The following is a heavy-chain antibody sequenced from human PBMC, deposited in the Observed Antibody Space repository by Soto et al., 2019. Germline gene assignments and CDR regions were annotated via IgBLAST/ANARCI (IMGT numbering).Heavy chain of an antibody. Sequence: GGSLRLSCAASGFICSSYDMSWVRQAPGKGLEWVSTILVDGRTFYVDSVTGRFTISRDSSQNTVYLQMNSLTVGDTALYYCAKYAAYGSSAPDAFDSWGQGTMVTVSS. CDR2: ILVDGRT. CDR1: GFICSSYD. D-gene: IGHD2-2*01. J-gene: IGHJ3*02. V-gene: IGHV3-23*01. CDR3: AKYAAYGSSAPDAFDS.